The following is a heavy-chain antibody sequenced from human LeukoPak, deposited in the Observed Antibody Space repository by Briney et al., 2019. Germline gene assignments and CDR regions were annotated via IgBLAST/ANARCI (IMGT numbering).Heavy chain of an antibody. CDR2: ISTSGGDA. CDR3: AKGGSYAPLDI. Sequence: QPGGTLRLSCTASGFTFSDPAMTWVRQAPGKGLEWVSAISTSGGDAIYKDSVKDRFTISRDNPKNTLYLQMNSLRAEDTAIYYCAKGGSYAPLDIWGQGTLVTVSS. D-gene: IGHD1-26*01. CDR1: GFTFSDPA. J-gene: IGHJ4*02. V-gene: IGHV3-23*01.